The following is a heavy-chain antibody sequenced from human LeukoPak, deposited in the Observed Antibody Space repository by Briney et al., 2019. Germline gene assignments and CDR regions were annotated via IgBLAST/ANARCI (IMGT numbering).Heavy chain of an antibody. CDR1: GGSISSSSYY. CDR2: IYYSGST. CDR3: ARDLLAAAGTPFDY. J-gene: IGHJ4*02. D-gene: IGHD6-13*01. Sequence: SETLSLTCTVSGGSISSSSYYWGWIRQPPGKGLEWIGSIYYSGSTYYNPSLKSRVTISVDTSKNQFSLKLSSVTAADTAVYYCARDLLAAAGTPFDYWGQGTLVTVSS. V-gene: IGHV4-39*07.